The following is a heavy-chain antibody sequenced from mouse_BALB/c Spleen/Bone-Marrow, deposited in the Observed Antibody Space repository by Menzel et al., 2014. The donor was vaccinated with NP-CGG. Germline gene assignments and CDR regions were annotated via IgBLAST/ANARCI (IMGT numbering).Heavy chain of an antibody. CDR3: ARKGALITHYYAMDY. J-gene: IGHJ4*01. V-gene: IGHV5-17*02. CDR1: GFTFSSFG. CDR2: ISSGSNTI. D-gene: IGHD2-4*01. Sequence: VQLKESGGGLVQPGGSRRLSCAASGFTFSSFGMHWVRQAPEKGLEWVAYISSGSNTIYYADTVKGRFTISRDNPKNTLFLQMTSLRSEDTAMYYCARKGALITHYYAMDYWGQGTSVTVSS.